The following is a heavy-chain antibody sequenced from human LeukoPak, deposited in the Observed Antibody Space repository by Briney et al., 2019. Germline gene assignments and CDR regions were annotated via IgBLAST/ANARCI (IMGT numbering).Heavy chain of an antibody. CDR1: GGTFSNYA. V-gene: IGHV1-69*06. Sequence: GASVKVSCKASGGTFSNYAISWVRQAPGQGLEWMGGIIPIFGTANYAQKFRGRVTITADKSTRTAYMELNSLTSEDTAVYYCASQGHLGAFHLWGQGTMISVFS. CDR3: ASQGHLGAFHL. CDR2: IIPIFGTA. D-gene: IGHD3-16*01. J-gene: IGHJ3*01.